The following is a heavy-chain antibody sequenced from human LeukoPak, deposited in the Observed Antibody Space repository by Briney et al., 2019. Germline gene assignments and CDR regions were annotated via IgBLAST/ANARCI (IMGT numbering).Heavy chain of an antibody. D-gene: IGHD6-13*01. CDR1: GFTFRSFA. J-gene: IGHJ4*02. CDR3: ARDTRYSRNWILEY. CDR2: ISYDGSNK. V-gene: IGHV3-30*04. Sequence: GGSLRLACVVSGFTFRSFAMHWVRQAPGKGLQGVAIISYDGSNKYFADSVKGRFTISRDNSTNKLYLPMNSLTAEATAAYYCARDTRYSRNWILEYWGQGTLVTVSS.